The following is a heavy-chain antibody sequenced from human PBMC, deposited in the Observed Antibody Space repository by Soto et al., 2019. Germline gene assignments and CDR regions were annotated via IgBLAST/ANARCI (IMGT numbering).Heavy chain of an antibody. CDR3: ARDLDVTTVTTSFDS. Sequence: QVELVQSGAEVKKPGSSVKVSCQASEDTFRNYAISWVRQAPGQGLEWMGGIIPIFGTANYAQKFQGRVTITADTSANTVYLELSSLRSEDTAVYYCARDLDVTTVTTSFDSWGQGTLVTVSS. V-gene: IGHV1-69*06. J-gene: IGHJ4*02. CDR1: EDTFRNYA. D-gene: IGHD4-17*01. CDR2: IIPIFGTA.